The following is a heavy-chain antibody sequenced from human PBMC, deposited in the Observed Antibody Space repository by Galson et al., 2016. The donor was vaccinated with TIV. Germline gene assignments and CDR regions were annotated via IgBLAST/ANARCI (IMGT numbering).Heavy chain of an antibody. CDR1: GFTFNNYG. D-gene: IGHD2-21*02. CDR3: ARLRSCGGDCYYFDY. CDR2: ISGSGGIT. V-gene: IGHV3-20*01. J-gene: IGHJ4*02. Sequence: SLRLSCAASGFTFNNYGMNWVRQAPGKGLEWVSGISGSGGITYLADSVKGRFTISRDNAKNSLYLQMNSLRAEDTALYHCARLRSCGGDCYYFDYWGQGTLVAVSS.